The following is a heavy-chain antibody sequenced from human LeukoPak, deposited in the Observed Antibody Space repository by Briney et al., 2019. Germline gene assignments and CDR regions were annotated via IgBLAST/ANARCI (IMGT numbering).Heavy chain of an antibody. CDR2: INWNGGST. D-gene: IGHD2-2*01. Sequence: GGSLRLSCAASGFTFDDYGMSWVRQAPGKGLEWVSGINWNGGSTGYADSVKGRFTISRDNAKNSLYLQTNSLRAEDTALYYCARDEGVVVPASAPDAFDIWGQGTMVTVSS. CDR1: GFTFDDYG. CDR3: ARDEGVVVPASAPDAFDI. J-gene: IGHJ3*02. V-gene: IGHV3-20*04.